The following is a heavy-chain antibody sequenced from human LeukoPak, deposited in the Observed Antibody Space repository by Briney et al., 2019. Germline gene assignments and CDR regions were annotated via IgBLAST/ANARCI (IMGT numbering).Heavy chain of an antibody. D-gene: IGHD7-27*01. V-gene: IGHV3-21*01. J-gene: IGHJ3*02. CDR1: FHLQNLW. Sequence: GSLRLSFSSLGFHLQNLWQNRVPQAPGEGPEWVSSISGTSAYIYYADSVRGRFTISRDNAKNSLYLQMNSLRAEDTAVYYCARKLTGSFDIWGQGTVVTVSS. CDR2: ISGTSAYI. CDR3: ARKLTGSFDI.